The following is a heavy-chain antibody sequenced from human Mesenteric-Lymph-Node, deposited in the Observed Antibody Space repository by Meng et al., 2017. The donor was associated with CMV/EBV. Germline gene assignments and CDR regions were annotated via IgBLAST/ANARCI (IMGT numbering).Heavy chain of an antibody. V-gene: IGHV3-20*04. D-gene: IGHD4-23*01. CDR1: GFTFADYG. CDR3: ARCGYGGNPSWFDH. CDR2: INWNGGST. Sequence: GGSLRLSCAASGFTFADYGMSWVRQAPGKGLEWVSGINWNGGSTGYADSVKGRFTISRDNAKNTLYLQMNSLRAEDTALYYCARCGYGGNPSWFDHWGQGTLVTVSS. J-gene: IGHJ5*02.